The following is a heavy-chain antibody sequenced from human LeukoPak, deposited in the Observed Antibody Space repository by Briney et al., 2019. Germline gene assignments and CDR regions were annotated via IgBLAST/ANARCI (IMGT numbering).Heavy chain of an antibody. V-gene: IGHV4-39*07. CDR3: ASMKYVNAFDI. Sequence: SETLSLTCTVSDGSISSSSYYWGWIRQPPKRGLEWIGSIYYSGSTFYNPSLKSRVTISVDTSKNQLSLKLTSVTAADTAVYYCASMKYVNAFDIWGQGTMVTVSS. CDR1: DGSISSSSYY. CDR2: IYYSGST. D-gene: IGHD3-16*01. J-gene: IGHJ3*02.